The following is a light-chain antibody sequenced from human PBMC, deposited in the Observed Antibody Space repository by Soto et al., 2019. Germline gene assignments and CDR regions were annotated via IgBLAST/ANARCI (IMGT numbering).Light chain of an antibody. CDR1: QIISNY. CDR3: QQSYSTPRT. Sequence: DIQMTQSPSSLSASVGDRVTITCRASQIISNYLNWYQQKPGKAPKLLMFAASSLQSGVPSRFSGGGSGTDVTLTISSLQPEDFATYYCQQSYSTPRTFGQGTKVEIK. V-gene: IGKV1-39*01. J-gene: IGKJ1*01. CDR2: AAS.